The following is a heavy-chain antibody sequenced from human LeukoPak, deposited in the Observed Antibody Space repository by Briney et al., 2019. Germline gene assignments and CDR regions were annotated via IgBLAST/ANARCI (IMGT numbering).Heavy chain of an antibody. CDR2: IIPIFGTA. CDR3: ARAGIAAAVRDYYYYYGMDV. CDR1: GGTFSSYA. Sequence: EASVKVSCKASGGTFSSYAISWVRQAPGQGLEWMGGIIPIFGTANYAQKFQGRVTMTEDTSTDTAYMELSSLRSDDTAVYYCARAGIAAAVRDYYYYYGMDVWGQGTTVTVSS. D-gene: IGHD6-13*01. V-gene: IGHV1-69*06. J-gene: IGHJ6*02.